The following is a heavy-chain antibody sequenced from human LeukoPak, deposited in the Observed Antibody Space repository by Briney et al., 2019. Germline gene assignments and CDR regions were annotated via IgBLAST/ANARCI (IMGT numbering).Heavy chain of an antibody. CDR1: SFTFTNNG. D-gene: IGHD3-10*01. CDR3: ARDLSPVVRASPMGY. V-gene: IGHV3-30*03. J-gene: IGHJ4*02. CDR2: TTYDGYYK. Sequence: GGSLRRSCAASSFTFTNNGMHWVRQAPGKGLEWVALTTYDGYYKDYSDSVKGRFTISTATSKDTLYLQMNSLRAEDAAVYYCARDLSPVVRASPMGYWGQGTLVTVAS.